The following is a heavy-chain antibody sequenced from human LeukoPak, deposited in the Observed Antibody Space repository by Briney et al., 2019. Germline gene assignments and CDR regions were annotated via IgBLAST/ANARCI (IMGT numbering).Heavy chain of an antibody. V-gene: IGHV1-2*02. J-gene: IGHJ4*02. CDR1: GYTFTGYY. CDR3: ARGPRGYSYGLSYFDY. CDR2: INPNSGGT. D-gene: IGHD5-18*01. Sequence: ASVKVSCKASGYTFTGYYMHWVRQAPGQGLEWMGWINPNSGGTNYAQKFQGRVTMTRDTSISTAYMELSGLRSEDTAVYYCARGPRGYSYGLSYFDYWGQGTLVTVSS.